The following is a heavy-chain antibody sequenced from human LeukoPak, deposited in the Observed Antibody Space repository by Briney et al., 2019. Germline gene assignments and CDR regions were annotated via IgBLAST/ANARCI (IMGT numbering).Heavy chain of an antibody. D-gene: IGHD2-21*02. V-gene: IGHV3-21*01. J-gene: IGHJ3*02. CDR3: ARDGIVVVTATSADAFDI. CDR2: ISSSSSYI. CDR1: GFSFGTYS. Sequence: GGSLRLSCEASGFSFGTYSMNWVRQAPGKGLEWISSISSSSSYIYYADSVKGRFTISRDNAKNSLYLQMSSLRAEDTAVYYCARDGIVVVTATSADAFDIWGQGTMVTVSS.